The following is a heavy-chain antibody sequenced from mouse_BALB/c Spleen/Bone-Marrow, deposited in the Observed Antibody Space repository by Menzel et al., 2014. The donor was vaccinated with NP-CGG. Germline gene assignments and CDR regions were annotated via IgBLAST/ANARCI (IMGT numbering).Heavy chain of an antibody. D-gene: IGHD2-3*01. J-gene: IGHJ2*01. CDR1: GYTFTDYN. V-gene: IGHV1S29*02. Sequence: EVQLQQSGPELVKPGASVKISCKASGYTFTDYNMHWVKRSHGKSLEWIGHNYPYNGGAGYNQKFKGKATLTLDNTSSTAYMELRSLTSEDSAVYYCTREKYGDYYDFDYWGQGTTLTVSS. CDR2: NYPYNGGA. CDR3: TREKYGDYYDFDY.